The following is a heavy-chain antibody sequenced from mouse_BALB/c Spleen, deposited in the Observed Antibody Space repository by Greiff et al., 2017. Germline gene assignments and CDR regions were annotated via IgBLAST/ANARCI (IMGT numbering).Heavy chain of an antibody. CDR2: INSNGGST. CDR3: ARDLRPYWYFDV. D-gene: IGHD1-1*01. Sequence: DVMLVESGGGLVKPGGSLKLSCAASGFAFSSYGMSWVRQTPDKRLELVATINSNGGSTYYPDSVKGRFTISRDNAKNTLYLQMSSLKSEDTAMYYCARDLRPYWYFDVWGAGTTVTVSS. V-gene: IGHV5-6-3*01. CDR1: GFAFSSYG. J-gene: IGHJ1*01.